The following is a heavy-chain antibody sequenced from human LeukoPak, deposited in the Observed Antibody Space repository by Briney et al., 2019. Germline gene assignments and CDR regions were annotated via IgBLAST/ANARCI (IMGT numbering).Heavy chain of an antibody. CDR1: GYTFTDYY. V-gene: IGHV1-2*02. CDR3: ARDHWFDP. Sequence: ASVKVSCKASGYTFTDYYIHWVRQAPGQGLEWMGWVNPNSGDTNYAQKFQGRVTMTRDMSTSTVYMELSSLRSEDTAVYYCARDHWFDPWGQGTLVTVSS. CDR2: VNPNSGDT. J-gene: IGHJ5*02.